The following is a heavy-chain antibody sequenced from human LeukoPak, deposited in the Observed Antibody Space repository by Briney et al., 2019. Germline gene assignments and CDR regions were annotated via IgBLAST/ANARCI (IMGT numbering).Heavy chain of an antibody. Sequence: PGGSLRLSCAASEFTFSNYALHWVRQAPGKGLQWVAVISYDGNTIHYADSVKGRFIISRDNAKNSLYLQMNSLRAEDTAVYYCARDQTVYYDFWSGYSHFDYWGQGTLVTVSS. CDR1: EFTFSNYA. D-gene: IGHD3-3*01. J-gene: IGHJ4*02. CDR3: ARDQTVYYDFWSGYSHFDY. V-gene: IGHV3-30-3*01. CDR2: ISYDGNTI.